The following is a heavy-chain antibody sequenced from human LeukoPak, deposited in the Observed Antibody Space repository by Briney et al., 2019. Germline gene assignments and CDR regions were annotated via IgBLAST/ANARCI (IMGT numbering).Heavy chain of an antibody. Sequence: PSETLSLTCTVSGGSIISYYWSWVRQPPGKGLEWIGYIYYSGTTVYNPSLKSRVTISVDTSKNQFSLKLSSVTAADTAVYYCARHSCSSASCYAVVDWFDPWGQGTLVTVSS. CDR3: ARHSCSSASCYAVVDWFDP. CDR1: GGSIISYY. CDR2: IYYSGTT. D-gene: IGHD2-2*01. J-gene: IGHJ5*02. V-gene: IGHV4-59*08.